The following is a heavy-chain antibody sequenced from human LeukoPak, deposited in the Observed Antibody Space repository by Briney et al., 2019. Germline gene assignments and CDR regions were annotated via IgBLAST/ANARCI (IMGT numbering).Heavy chain of an antibody. CDR2: ISSSSSYI. J-gene: IGHJ4*02. Sequence: GGSLRLSCAASGFTFSSYSMNWVRQAPGKGLEWVSSISSSSSYIYYAGSVKGRFTISRDNAKNSLYLQMNSLRAEDTAVYYCARRITGITDWGQGTLVTVSS. CDR3: ARRITGITD. D-gene: IGHD1-7*01. CDR1: GFTFSSYS. V-gene: IGHV3-21*01.